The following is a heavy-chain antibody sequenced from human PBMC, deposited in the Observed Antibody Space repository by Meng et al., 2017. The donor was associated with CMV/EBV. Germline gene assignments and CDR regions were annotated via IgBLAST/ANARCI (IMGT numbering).Heavy chain of an antibody. CDR2: INHSGST. V-gene: IGHV4-34*01. D-gene: IGHD6-6*01. CDR1: GGSFSGYY. CDR3: ARGSIAARLGLGD. Sequence: HVQLALLGAGLLKPAEALSLTCAVYGGSFSGYYWSWIRQPPGKGLEWIGEINHSGSTNYNPSLKSRVTISVDTSKNQFSLKLSSVTAADTAVYYCARGSIAARLGLGDWGQGTLVTVSS. J-gene: IGHJ4*02.